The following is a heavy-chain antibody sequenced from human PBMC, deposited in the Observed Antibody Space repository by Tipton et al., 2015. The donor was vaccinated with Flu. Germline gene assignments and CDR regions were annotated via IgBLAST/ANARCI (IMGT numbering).Heavy chain of an antibody. V-gene: IGHV5-51*01. CDR3: ARVFGMTSMDV. J-gene: IGHJ6*02. CDR2: IYPGDSEA. Sequence: QLVQSGAEVKKPGESLKISCKTSGYAFSTYWIGWVRQMSGKGLEWMGVIYPGDSEARYSPSFQGQVSISVDRSFSTAYLQWSSLEASDSAMYYCARVFGMTSMDVWGQGTTVPVSS. D-gene: IGHD1-1*01. CDR1: GYAFSTYW.